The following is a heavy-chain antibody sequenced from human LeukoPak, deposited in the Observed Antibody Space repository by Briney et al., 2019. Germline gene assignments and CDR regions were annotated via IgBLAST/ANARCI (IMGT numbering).Heavy chain of an antibody. Sequence: GGSLRLSCAASGFTFSSYEMNWVRQAPGKGLEWVSYISSSGSTIYYADSVKGRFTISRDNSKNTLYLQMDSLRGEDTAVYYCARTQQLEYYFDYWGQGTLVTVSS. CDR3: ARTQQLEYYFDY. D-gene: IGHD6-13*01. CDR1: GFTFSSYE. V-gene: IGHV3-48*03. J-gene: IGHJ4*02. CDR2: ISSSGSTI.